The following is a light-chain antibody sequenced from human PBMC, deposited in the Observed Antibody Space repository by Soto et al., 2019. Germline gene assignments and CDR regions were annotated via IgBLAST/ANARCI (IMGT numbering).Light chain of an antibody. J-gene: IGKJ1*01. CDR3: QQYDISPWT. Sequence: DIVLTQSPGTLSLSPGERVTLSCRASKTVRSNYLAWYQQRPGQTPRLLIYGATSRATGIPDRFSGSGSGTDFSLTISRLEPEDFAVYFCQQYDISPWTFGQGTKVEV. CDR1: KTVRSNY. CDR2: GAT. V-gene: IGKV3-20*01.